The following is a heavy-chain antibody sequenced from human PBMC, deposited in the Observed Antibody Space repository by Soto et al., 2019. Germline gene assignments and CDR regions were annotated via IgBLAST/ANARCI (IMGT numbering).Heavy chain of an antibody. CDR1: GYTFTSYA. V-gene: IGHV1-3*01. CDR3: ARYRGDSGYDSWFDP. Sequence: QVQLVQSEAEMKKPGASVKVSCKASGYTFTSYAMHWVRQAPGQRLEWMGWINAGNGNTKYSQKFQGRVTITRDTSASTAYMELSSLRSEDTAVYYCARYRGDSGYDSWFDPWGQGTLVTVSS. J-gene: IGHJ5*02. D-gene: IGHD5-12*01. CDR2: INAGNGNT.